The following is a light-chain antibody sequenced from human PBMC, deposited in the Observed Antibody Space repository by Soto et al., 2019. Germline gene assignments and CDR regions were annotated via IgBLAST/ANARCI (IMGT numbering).Light chain of an antibody. J-gene: IGKJ1*01. Sequence: EIVLTQSPGTLSLSQGERATLSCRASQSVNSYYLAWYQRKPGQAPRLLIYGASNRATDIPYRFSASGSGTDFTLTITRLEAEAFAVYYCQQYDSTPPTFGQGTKVEVK. CDR1: QSVNSYY. CDR3: QQYDSTPPT. V-gene: IGKV3-20*01. CDR2: GAS.